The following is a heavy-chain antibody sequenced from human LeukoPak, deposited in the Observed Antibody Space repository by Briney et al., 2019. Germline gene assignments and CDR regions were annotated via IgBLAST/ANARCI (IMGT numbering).Heavy chain of an antibody. CDR3: AELGITMIGGV. J-gene: IGHJ6*04. V-gene: IGHV3-48*03. D-gene: IGHD3-10*02. CDR1: GFTFSSYE. Sequence: GGSLRLSCAASGFTFSSYEMNWVRQAPGKGLEWVSYISSSGSTIYYADSVKGRFTISRDNAKNSLYLQMNSPRAEDTAVYYCAELGITMIGGVWGKGTTVTISS. CDR2: ISSSGSTI.